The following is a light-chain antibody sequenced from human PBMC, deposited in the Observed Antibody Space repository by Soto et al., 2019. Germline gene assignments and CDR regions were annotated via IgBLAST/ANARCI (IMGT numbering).Light chain of an antibody. CDR2: PAS. Sequence: DIQLTQSPSFLSASVGDRVTITCRASLGISSYLAWYQQKPGKAPKLLIYPASTLQSGVPSRFRGSRSGTEFTLTISNLQPEDFATYYCQQLNSYPNTFGQGTKREIK. CDR3: QQLNSYPNT. V-gene: IGKV1-9*01. CDR1: LGISSY. J-gene: IGKJ2*01.